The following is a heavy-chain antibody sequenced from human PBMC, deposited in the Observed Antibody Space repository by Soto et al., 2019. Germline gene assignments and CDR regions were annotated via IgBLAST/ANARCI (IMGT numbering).Heavy chain of an antibody. V-gene: IGHV3-74*03. CDR2: VNNDGTDT. D-gene: IGHD6-13*01. CDR1: GFTFSNYW. Sequence: EVQLVECGGGLVQPGGSLRLSCAASGFTFSNYWMYWVRQAPGKGLVWVSRVNNDGTDTTHADSVKGRFTISRDNAENTLYLQMNSPRAEDTAVYYCARGGLQHAFDVWGQGSTVTVSS. CDR3: ARGGLQHAFDV. J-gene: IGHJ6*02.